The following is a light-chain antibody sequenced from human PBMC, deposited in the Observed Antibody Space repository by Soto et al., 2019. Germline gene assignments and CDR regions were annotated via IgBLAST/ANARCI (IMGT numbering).Light chain of an antibody. CDR1: PSVRGTY. Sequence: IELTQSPGTLSLSPGERATLSCRASPSVRGTYIAWYQQRPRQAPRLLIYEASTRAPGNPDRFSGSETETDFTLTISRLEPEDFAVYYCQQYGASRTFGQGTKVEI. CDR3: QQYGASRT. CDR2: EAS. J-gene: IGKJ1*01. V-gene: IGKV3-20*01.